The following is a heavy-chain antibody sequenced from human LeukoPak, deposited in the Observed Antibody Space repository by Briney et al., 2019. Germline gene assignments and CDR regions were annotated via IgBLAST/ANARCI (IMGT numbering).Heavy chain of an antibody. Sequence: GASVKVSCKASGGTFSSYAISWVRQAPGRGLEWMGGIIPIFGTANYAQKFQGRVTITADIPTSTVYMELSSLRSEDTAVYYCAREDDTGRYMGDDAFDIWGQGTMVTVSS. D-gene: IGHD1-26*01. J-gene: IGHJ3*02. CDR1: GGTFSSYA. V-gene: IGHV1-69*06. CDR2: IIPIFGTA. CDR3: AREDDTGRYMGDDAFDI.